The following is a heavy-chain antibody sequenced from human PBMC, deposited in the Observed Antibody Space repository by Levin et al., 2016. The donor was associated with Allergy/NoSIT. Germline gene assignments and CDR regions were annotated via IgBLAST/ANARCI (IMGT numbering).Heavy chain of an antibody. V-gene: IGHV4-59*01. J-gene: IGHJ4*02. CDR2: IYYSGSS. CDR3: VRHHCSGGRCYGLGN. Sequence: SETLSLTCTVSSGSISGYFCSWIRQPPGKELEWIGYIYYSGSSSYSPSLESRVTMSVDTSKNQISLKLTSVTAADTAVYYCVRHHCSGGRCYGLGNWGQGILVTVSS. D-gene: IGHD2-15*01. CDR1: SGSISGYF.